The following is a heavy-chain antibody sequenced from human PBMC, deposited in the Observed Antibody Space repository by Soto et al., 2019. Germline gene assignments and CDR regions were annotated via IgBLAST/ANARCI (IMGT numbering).Heavy chain of an antibody. CDR1: GFTFRNYA. Sequence: GGSLRLSCAASGFTFRNYAIHWVRQAPGKGLEWVAVISYDGRNEYYADSVRGRFTISRDNSKNTLFLQMNSLRAEDTAVYYXXXXXXXXXXXXASWGQGTLVTVSS. J-gene: IGHJ5*02. CDR3: XXXXXXXXXXXAS. V-gene: IGHV3-30*04. CDR2: ISYDGRNE.